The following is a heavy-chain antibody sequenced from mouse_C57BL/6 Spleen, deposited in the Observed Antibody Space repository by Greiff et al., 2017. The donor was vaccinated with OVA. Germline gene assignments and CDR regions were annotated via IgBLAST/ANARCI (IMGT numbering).Heavy chain of an antibody. CDR2: ISYSGST. CDR3: AREMYYYGSSHWYFDV. Sequence: EVKLVESGPGMVKPSQSLSLTCTVTGYSITSGYDWHWIRHFPGNKLEWMGYISYSGSTNYNPSLKSRISITHDTSKNHFFLKLNSVTTEDTATYYCAREMYYYGSSHWYFDVWGTGTTVTVSS. V-gene: IGHV3-1*01. CDR1: GYSITSGYD. J-gene: IGHJ1*03. D-gene: IGHD1-1*01.